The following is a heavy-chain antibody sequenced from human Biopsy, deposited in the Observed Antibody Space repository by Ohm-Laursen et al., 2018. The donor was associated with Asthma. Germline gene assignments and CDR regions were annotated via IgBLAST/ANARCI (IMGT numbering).Heavy chain of an antibody. CDR3: ARCQVGYSSGWSLLLKKIYYSGMDV. CDR1: GGTFSNFA. V-gene: IGHV1-69*13. CDR2: IMTVFGTT. Sequence: GASAKVSCKVPGGTFSNFAISWVRQAPGQGLEWLGGIMTVFGTTNYAQKFQGRVTITADESTSTAYMEVTSLRSEDTAIYYCARCQVGYSSGWSLLLKKIYYSGMDVWGQGTAATVSS. J-gene: IGHJ6*02. D-gene: IGHD6-19*01.